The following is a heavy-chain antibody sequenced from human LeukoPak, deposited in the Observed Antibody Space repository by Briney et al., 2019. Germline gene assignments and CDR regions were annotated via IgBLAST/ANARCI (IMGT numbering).Heavy chain of an antibody. CDR1: GGTFSSYA. Sequence: GASVKVSCKASGGTFSSYAISWVRLAPGQGLEWMGGIIPIFGTANYAQKFQGRVTITADKSTSTAYMELSSLKASDTAMYYCARLFFGVVPLYFDYWGQGTLVTVSS. V-gene: IGHV1-69*06. J-gene: IGHJ4*02. CDR3: ARLFFGVVPLYFDY. CDR2: IIPIFGTA. D-gene: IGHD3-3*01.